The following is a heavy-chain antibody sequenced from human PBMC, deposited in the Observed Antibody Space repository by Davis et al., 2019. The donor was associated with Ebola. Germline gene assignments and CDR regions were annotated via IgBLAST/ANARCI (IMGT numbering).Heavy chain of an antibody. CDR3: ARVDERGDFDY. V-gene: IGHV3-11*04. J-gene: IGHJ4*02. D-gene: IGHD1-1*01. Sequence: GESLKISCAASGFTFSDYYMSWIRQAPGKGLEWVSYISSSSSTIYYADSVKGRFTISRDNSKNTLYLQMNSLRAEDTAVYYCARVDERGDFDYWGQGTLVTVSS. CDR2: ISSSSSTI. CDR1: GFTFSDYY.